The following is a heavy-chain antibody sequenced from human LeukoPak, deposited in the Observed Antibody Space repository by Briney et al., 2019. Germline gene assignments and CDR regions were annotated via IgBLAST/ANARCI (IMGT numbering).Heavy chain of an antibody. Sequence: PSETLSLTCAVSGGSISSSNWWSWVRQPPGKGLEWIGEIYHSGSTNYNPSLKSRVTISVDTSKNQFSLKLSSVTAADTAVYYCARVGNHDLSRYFDLWGRGTLVTVSS. D-gene: IGHD1-14*01. CDR3: ARVGNHDLSRYFDL. J-gene: IGHJ2*01. CDR1: GGSISSSNW. V-gene: IGHV4-4*02. CDR2: IYHSGST.